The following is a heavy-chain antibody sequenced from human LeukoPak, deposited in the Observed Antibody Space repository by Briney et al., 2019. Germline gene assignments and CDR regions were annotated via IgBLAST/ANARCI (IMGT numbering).Heavy chain of an antibody. CDR2: IYYTGTT. D-gene: IGHD4/OR15-4a*01. J-gene: IGHJ3*02. Sequence: SETLSLTCTVSGGSISSGGDYWSLIRQHPGKGLEWIGYIYYTGTTYYNPSLKSRLTISVDTSKNQFSLSLSSMTAADTAVYYCARAAWRGSNSRDAFDIWGQGTVVTVSS. CDR1: GGSISSGGDY. CDR3: ARAAWRGSNSRDAFDI. V-gene: IGHV4-31*03.